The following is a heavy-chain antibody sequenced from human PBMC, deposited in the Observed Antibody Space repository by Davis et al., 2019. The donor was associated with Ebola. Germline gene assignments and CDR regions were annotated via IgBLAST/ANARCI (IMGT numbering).Heavy chain of an antibody. J-gene: IGHJ4*02. CDR2: ISYDGSNK. V-gene: IGHV3-30-3*01. Sequence: GESLKISCAASGFTFSSYAMHWVRQAPGKGLEWVAVISYDGSNKYYADSVKGRFTISRDNSKNTLYLQMNSLRTEDTAVYYCAKYLYDYVWGSLNYWGQGTLVTVSS. D-gene: IGHD3-16*01. CDR1: GFTFSSYA. CDR3: AKYLYDYVWGSLNY.